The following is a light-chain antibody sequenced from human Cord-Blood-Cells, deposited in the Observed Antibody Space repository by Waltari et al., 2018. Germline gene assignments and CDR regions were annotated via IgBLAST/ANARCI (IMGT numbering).Light chain of an antibody. CDR3: QQSYSTPSIT. Sequence: DIQMTQSPSSLSASVGDRVTITCRASQSISSFLNWYQQKPGKAPKLLIYAATSLQSGVPSRCSGSASGADFTLTISSLQPEDFATYYCQQSYSTPSITFGQETRLEIK. CDR2: AAT. CDR1: QSISSF. J-gene: IGKJ5*01. V-gene: IGKV1-39*01.